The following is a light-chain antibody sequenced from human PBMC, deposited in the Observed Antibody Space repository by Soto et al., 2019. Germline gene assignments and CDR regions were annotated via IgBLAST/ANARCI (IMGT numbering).Light chain of an antibody. J-gene: IGKJ4*01. Sequence: EIVLTQSPGTLSLSPGERATLSCRASQSVSSTYLAWYQQKPGQAPRLLVYDVSTRATGIPDRFSVSGSGTDFTLTISRLEPEDFAVYYCQQYFTSPPRLTFGGGTKVEIK. V-gene: IGKV3-20*01. CDR2: DVS. CDR1: QSVSSTY. CDR3: QQYFTSPPRLT.